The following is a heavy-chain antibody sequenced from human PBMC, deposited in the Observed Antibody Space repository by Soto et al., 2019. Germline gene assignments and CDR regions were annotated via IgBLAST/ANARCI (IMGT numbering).Heavy chain of an antibody. CDR1: GGSISSGGYY. CDR2: IYYSGST. J-gene: IGHJ4*02. V-gene: IGHV4-31*03. D-gene: IGHD1-26*01. Sequence: SETLSLTCTVSGGSISSGGYYWSWIRQHPGKGLEWIGYIYYSGSTYYNPSLKSRVTISVDTSKNQFSLKLSSVTAADTAVYYCAREVWELPRFDYSGQGTLVTVSS. CDR3: AREVWELPRFDY.